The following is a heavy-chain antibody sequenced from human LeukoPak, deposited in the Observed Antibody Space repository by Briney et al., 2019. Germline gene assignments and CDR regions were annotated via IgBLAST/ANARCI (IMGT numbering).Heavy chain of an antibody. D-gene: IGHD6-19*01. CDR1: GFTFSSYA. CDR2: ISGSGGST. V-gene: IGHV3-23*01. CDR3: AKDAASSGWGENWYFDL. Sequence: PGGSLRLSCAASGFTFSSYAMSWVRQAPGKGLEWVSAISGSGGSTYYADSVKGRFTISRDNSKNTLYLQMNSLRAEDTAVYYCAKDAASSGWGENWYFDLWGRGTLVTVSS. J-gene: IGHJ2*01.